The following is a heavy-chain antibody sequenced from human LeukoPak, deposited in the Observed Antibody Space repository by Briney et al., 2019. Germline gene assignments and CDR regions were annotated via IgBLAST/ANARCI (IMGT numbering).Heavy chain of an antibody. J-gene: IGHJ4*02. V-gene: IGHV6-1*01. CDR3: ATGYQLPY. CDR1: GDSVTATTSA. CDR2: TYYRSKWYS. Sequence: SQTLSLTCAISGDSVTATTSAWNWLRHSPSRGLEWLGSTYYRSKWYSDCAVSVQSRIIISADPSKNQFSLQLKSVTPEDTAVYYCATGYQLPYWGQGTRVTVSS. D-gene: IGHD3-9*01.